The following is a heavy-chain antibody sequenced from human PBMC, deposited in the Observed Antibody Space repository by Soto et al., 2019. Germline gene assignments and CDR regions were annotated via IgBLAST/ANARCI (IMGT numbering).Heavy chain of an antibody. J-gene: IGHJ5*01. V-gene: IGHV3-30*04. Sequence: GRSLRLSCSASVFTFSRHAIHWVRLTPGRGLEWVLAISRDGSYIYYTDSVKGRFTVSRDNSKNTVFVQMNRLIPDDTALYFCARTRNGGVADSFDSWGQGTRVTVSS. CDR1: VFTFSRHA. CDR3: ARTRNGGVADSFDS. D-gene: IGHD3-3*01. CDR2: ISRDGSYI.